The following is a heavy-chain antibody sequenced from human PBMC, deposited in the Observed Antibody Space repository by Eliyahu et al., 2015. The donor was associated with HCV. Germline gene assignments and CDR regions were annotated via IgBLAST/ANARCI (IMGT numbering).Heavy chain of an antibody. CDR2: IYYSGST. D-gene: IGHD6-13*01. CDR1: GGSISXSSYY. V-gene: IGHV4-39*01. Sequence: QLQLQESGPGLVKPSETLSLTCTVSGGSISXSSYYWGWIXQPPGKGLEWIGSIYYSGSTYYNPSLKSRVTISVDTSKNQFSLKLSSVTAADTAVYYCARLGSWYFGSGFDYWGQGTLVTVSS. CDR3: ARLGSWYFGSGFDY. J-gene: IGHJ4*02.